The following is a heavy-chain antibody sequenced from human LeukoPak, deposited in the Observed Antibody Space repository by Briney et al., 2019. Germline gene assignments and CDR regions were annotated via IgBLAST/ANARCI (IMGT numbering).Heavy chain of an antibody. CDR3: ARYSSGYPFDY. J-gene: IGHJ4*02. CDR2: IYYSGST. D-gene: IGHD3-22*01. CDR1: GGSISSYY. V-gene: IGHV4-59*08. Sequence: SETLSLTCTVSGGSISSYYWSWIRQPPGKGLEWIGYIYYSGSTNYNPSLKSRVTISVDTSKNQLSLKLTSVTAADTAVYYCARYSSGYPFDYWGQGTLVTVSS.